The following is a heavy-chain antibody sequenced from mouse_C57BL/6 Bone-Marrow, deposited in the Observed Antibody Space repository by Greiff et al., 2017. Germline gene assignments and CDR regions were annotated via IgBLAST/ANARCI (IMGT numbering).Heavy chain of an antibody. CDR2: IHPNSGST. Sequence: QVQLQQPGAELVKPGASVKLSCKASGYTFTSYWMHWVKQRPGQGLEWIGMIHPNSGSTNYNEKFKSKATLTVDKSSSTAYMQLSSLTSEDSAVYYCARHYSNYEDAMDYWGQGTSGTVSS. J-gene: IGHJ4*01. V-gene: IGHV1-64*01. D-gene: IGHD2-5*01. CDR1: GYTFTSYW. CDR3: ARHYSNYEDAMDY.